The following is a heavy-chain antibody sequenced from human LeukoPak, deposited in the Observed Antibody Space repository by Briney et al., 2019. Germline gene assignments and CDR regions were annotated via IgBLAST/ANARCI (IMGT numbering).Heavy chain of an antibody. J-gene: IGHJ4*02. V-gene: IGHV3-9*01. CDR1: GFTFDDYA. CDR2: ISWNSGSI. D-gene: IGHD6-6*01. CDR3: AKSEGYSSSPFDY. Sequence: PGGSLRLSCAASGFTFDDYAMHWVRQAPGKGREWVSGISWNSGSIGYADSVKGRFTISRDNAKNSLYLQMNSLRAEDTALYYCAKSEGYSSSPFDYWGQGTLVTVSS.